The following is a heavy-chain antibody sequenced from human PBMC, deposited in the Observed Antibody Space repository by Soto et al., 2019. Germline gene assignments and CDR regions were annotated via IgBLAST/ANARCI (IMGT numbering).Heavy chain of an antibody. J-gene: IGHJ6*02. CDR2: ISTSNSNT. CDR3: ARPPQVTRSYYFNGLDV. CDR1: GYTFTNYG. V-gene: IGHV1-18*01. D-gene: IGHD5-18*01. Sequence: QVQLVQSGGEVKKPGVAVMVSCKASGYTFTNYGISWVRQAPGQGLEWMGWISTSNSNTAYAQKFQDRVTMTTDTSTSTAYMELRSLRPDDTAVYYCARPPQVTRSYYFNGLDVWGQGTTVTVSS.